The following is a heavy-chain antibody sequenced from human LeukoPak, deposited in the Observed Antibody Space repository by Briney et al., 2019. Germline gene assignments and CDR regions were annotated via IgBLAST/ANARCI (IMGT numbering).Heavy chain of an antibody. CDR1: GFTFSTYW. D-gene: IGHD3-3*02. CDR2: IKQDGSEK. Sequence: AGGSLRLSCAASGFTFSTYWMSWVRQAPGKGLEWVANIKQDGSEKYYVDSVKGRFTISRDNAKNSLYLQMNSLRVEDTALYYCASRAHFWSGPGGWGQGTLVTVSS. J-gene: IGHJ4*02. V-gene: IGHV3-7*01. CDR3: ASRAHFWSGPGG.